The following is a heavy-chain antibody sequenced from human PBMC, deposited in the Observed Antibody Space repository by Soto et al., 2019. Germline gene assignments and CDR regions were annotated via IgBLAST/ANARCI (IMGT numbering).Heavy chain of an antibody. D-gene: IGHD6-13*01. CDR2: ISYDGSNK. CDR3: AKDWASVAAAEWYFDY. CDR1: GFTFSSYG. Sequence: GGPLRLACAASGFTFSSYGMHWVRQAPGKGLEWVAVISYDGSNKYYADSVKGRFTISRDNSKNTLYLQMNSLRAEDTAVYYCAKDWASVAAAEWYFDYWAREPWSPSPQ. V-gene: IGHV3-30*18. J-gene: IGHJ4*02.